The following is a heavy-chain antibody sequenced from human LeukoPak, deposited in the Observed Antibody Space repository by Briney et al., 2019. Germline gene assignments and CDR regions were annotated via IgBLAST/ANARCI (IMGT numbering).Heavy chain of an antibody. V-gene: IGHV4-31*03. CDR2: IYYSGST. Sequence: SETLSLTCTVSGGSISSGGYYWSWIRQHPGKGLEWIGYIYYSGSTYYNPSLKSRVTISVDTSKNQFSLKLSSVTAADTAVYYCARTRGYSGYEDLDYWGQGTLVTVSS. D-gene: IGHD5-12*01. J-gene: IGHJ4*02. CDR3: ARTRGYSGYEDLDY. CDR1: GGSISSGGYY.